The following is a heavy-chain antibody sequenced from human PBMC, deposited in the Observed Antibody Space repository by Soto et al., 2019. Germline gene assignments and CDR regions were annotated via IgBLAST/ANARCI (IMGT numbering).Heavy chain of an antibody. Sequence: SETLSLTCGVSGGTVASSHWWSWVRPSPGGGLEWIGNVYHTGDTNFNPSLQSRVTISVDKSNNQFSLRLNSLTAADTAVYFCAREVVTAGGNNYFDPWGPGTLVTVSS. CDR1: GGTVASSHW. D-gene: IGHD2-21*02. J-gene: IGHJ5*02. CDR3: AREVVTAGGNNYFDP. CDR2: VYHTGDT. V-gene: IGHV4-4*02.